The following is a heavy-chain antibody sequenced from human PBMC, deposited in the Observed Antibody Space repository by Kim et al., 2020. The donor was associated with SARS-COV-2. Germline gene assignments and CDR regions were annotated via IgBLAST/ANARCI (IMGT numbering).Heavy chain of an antibody. V-gene: IGHV3-21*01. D-gene: IGHD2-2*01. Sequence: GGSLRLSCAASGFTFSSYSMNWVRQAPGKGLEWVSSISSSSSYIYYADSVKGRFTISRDNAKNSLYLQMNSLRAEDTAVYYCARDPEDIVVVPANPWGQGTLVTVSS. CDR3: ARDPEDIVVVPANP. J-gene: IGHJ5*02. CDR1: GFTFSSYS. CDR2: ISSSSSYI.